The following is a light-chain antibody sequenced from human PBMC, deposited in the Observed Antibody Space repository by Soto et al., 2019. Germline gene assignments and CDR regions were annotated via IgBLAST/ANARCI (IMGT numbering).Light chain of an antibody. CDR2: GAS. J-gene: IGKJ1*01. CDR1: QSISTY. Sequence: DIRLTQSPSSLSASVGDRVTISCRASQSISTYLMWYHQKPGKAPNLLIYGASGLQNGVPSRFAGSGSGTEFTLTITGLQPEDCGTYYCQQSSITPRSFGQGTKVEI. CDR3: QQSSITPRS. V-gene: IGKV1-39*01.